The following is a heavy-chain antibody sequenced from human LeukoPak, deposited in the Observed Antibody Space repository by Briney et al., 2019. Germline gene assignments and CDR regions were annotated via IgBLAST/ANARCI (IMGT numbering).Heavy chain of an antibody. V-gene: IGHV3-7*01. CDR2: IKQDGSEK. J-gene: IGHJ4*02. Sequence: GGSLRLSCAASGFTFSSYWMSWVRQAPGKGLEWVANIKQDGSEKYYVDSVKGRFTISRDNAKNSLYLQMNSLRAEDTAVYYCAREGADIVVVPAAIVDYWGQGTLVTVSS. D-gene: IGHD2-2*01. CDR3: AREGADIVVVPAAIVDY. CDR1: GFTFSSYW.